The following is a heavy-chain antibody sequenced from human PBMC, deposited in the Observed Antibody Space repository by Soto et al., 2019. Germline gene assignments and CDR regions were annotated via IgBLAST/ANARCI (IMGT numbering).Heavy chain of an antibody. Sequence: EAQLVESGGGLVQPGGSLRLSCAASGFTFSNSWMTWVRQTPGKGLEWVANMNPDGSTKHYVDSVKGRFTISRDNAQNSLYLQMNSLRAEDTAVFYCARHCHYCIDVWGRGTTVTVSS. J-gene: IGHJ6*03. D-gene: IGHD2-21*02. V-gene: IGHV3-7*01. CDR1: GFTFSNSW. CDR3: ARHCHYCIDV. CDR2: MNPDGSTK.